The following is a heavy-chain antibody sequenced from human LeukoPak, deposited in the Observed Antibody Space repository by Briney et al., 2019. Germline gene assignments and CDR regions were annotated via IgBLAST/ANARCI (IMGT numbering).Heavy chain of an antibody. CDR3: ARSPFRGVIMGWFDP. CDR2: IYYSGST. D-gene: IGHD3-10*01. CDR1: GGSISSYY. J-gene: IGHJ5*02. V-gene: IGHV4-59*01. Sequence: PSETLSLTCTVSGGSISSYYWSWIRQPPGKGLEWIGYIYYSGSTNYNPSLKSRVTISVDTSKNQFSLKLSSVTATDTAVYYCARSPFRGVIMGWFDPWGQGTLVTVSS.